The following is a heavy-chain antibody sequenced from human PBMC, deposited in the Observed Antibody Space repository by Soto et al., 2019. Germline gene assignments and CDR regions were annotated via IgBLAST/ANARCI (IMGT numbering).Heavy chain of an antibody. CDR1: DGSFNDHY. V-gene: IGHV4-34*01. CDR3: ARGQLIWYGDLTPYYRDMDI. CDR2: INHSRST. Sequence: PSETLSLTCAVYDGSFNDHYWSWIRQPPGKGLEWIGEINHSRSTKYNPSLTSRVTISVDTSKNQFSLQLSSVTAADTAVYYCARGQLIWYGDLTPYYRDMDIWGQGTTVTVSS. J-gene: IGHJ6*02. D-gene: IGHD3-10*01.